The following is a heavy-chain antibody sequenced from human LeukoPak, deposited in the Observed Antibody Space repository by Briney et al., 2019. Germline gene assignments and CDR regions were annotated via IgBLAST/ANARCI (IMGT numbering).Heavy chain of an antibody. V-gene: IGHV3-21*01. CDR2: ISSSSSYI. Sequence: GGSLRLSCAASGFTFSSYSMNWVRQAPGKGLEWVSSISSSSSYIYYADSVKGRFTISRDNDKNSLYLQMNSLRAEDTAVYYCARDSRNYLYFDYWGQGTLVTVSS. D-gene: IGHD1-7*01. J-gene: IGHJ4*02. CDR3: ARDSRNYLYFDY. CDR1: GFTFSSYS.